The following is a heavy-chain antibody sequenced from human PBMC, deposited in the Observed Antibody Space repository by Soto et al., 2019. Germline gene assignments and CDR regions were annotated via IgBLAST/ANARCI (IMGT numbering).Heavy chain of an antibody. Sequence: QLQLQESGPGLVKPSKTLSLTCSVSGDSISISSYYWGWVRRPPGKGLEWIGSIHYSGSTHYNPSLQSRVTITGDASKKQFSLKLGSVTAADTALYYCASTKDETLYFDYWGQGNLVTVSS. J-gene: IGHJ4*02. V-gene: IGHV4-39*01. CDR1: GDSISISSYY. CDR2: IHYSGST. CDR3: ASTKDETLYFDY. D-gene: IGHD2-15*01.